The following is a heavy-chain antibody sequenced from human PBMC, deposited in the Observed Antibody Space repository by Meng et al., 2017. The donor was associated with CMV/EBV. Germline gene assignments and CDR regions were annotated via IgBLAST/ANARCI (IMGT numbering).Heavy chain of an antibody. J-gene: IGHJ5*02. Sequence: ASVKVSCKASGYTFTSYDINWVRQATGQGLEWMGWMNPNSGNTGYAQKFQGRVTITRNTSISTAYMEPSSLRSEDTAVYYCARASRQLELEGNNWFDPWGQGTLVTVSS. D-gene: IGHD1-7*01. CDR2: MNPNSGNT. CDR1: GYTFTSYD. V-gene: IGHV1-8*03. CDR3: ARASRQLELEGNNWFDP.